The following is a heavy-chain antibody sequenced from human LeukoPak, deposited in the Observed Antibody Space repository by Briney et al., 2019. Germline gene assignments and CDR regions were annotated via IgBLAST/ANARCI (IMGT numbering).Heavy chain of an antibody. V-gene: IGHV4-34*01. CDR1: GGSFSGYY. D-gene: IGHD2-2*01. J-gene: IGHJ4*02. Sequence: SETLSLTCAVYGGSFSGYYWSWIRQPPGKGLEWIGEINHSGSTNYNPSLKSRVTISVDTSKNQFSLKLSSVTAADTAVYYCARGRVRRDIVVVPAAVLYYFDYWGQGTLVTVSS. CDR3: ARGRVRRDIVVVPAAVLYYFDY. CDR2: INHSGST.